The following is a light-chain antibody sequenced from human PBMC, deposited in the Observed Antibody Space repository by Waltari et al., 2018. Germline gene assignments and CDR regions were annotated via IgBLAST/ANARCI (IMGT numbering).Light chain of an antibody. J-gene: IGLJ2*01. CDR3: CSYTSIGPVL. CDR1: SSDVGANNF. V-gene: IGLV2-23*02. Sequence: QSALTQPASVSGSPGQSIAISCIGTSSDVGANNFLSWYQQHPGRAPKLMIHEVPKRPSGVSTRFSGSKSGNTASLTISGLQAEDEADYYCCSYTSIGPVLIGGGTKVTVL. CDR2: EVP.